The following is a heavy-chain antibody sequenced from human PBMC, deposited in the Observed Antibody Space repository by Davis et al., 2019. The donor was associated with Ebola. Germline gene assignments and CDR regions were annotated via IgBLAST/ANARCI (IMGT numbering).Heavy chain of an antibody. CDR2: ISAYNSNT. CDR3: TRDLSPKGFDY. CDR1: GYTFTSYG. Sequence: ASVKVSCKASGYTFTSYGISWVRQAPGQGLEWMGWISAYNSNTNYAQKLQCRVTMTTDTSTGTAYMELRSLRSDDTAVYYCTRDLSPKGFDYWGQGTLVTVSA. D-gene: IGHD3-3*02. J-gene: IGHJ4*02. V-gene: IGHV1-18*01.